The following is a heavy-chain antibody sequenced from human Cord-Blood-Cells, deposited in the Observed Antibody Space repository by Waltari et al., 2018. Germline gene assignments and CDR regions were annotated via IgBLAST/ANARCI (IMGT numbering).Heavy chain of an antibody. CDR1: GGSFRGSY. CDR3: ARGPRITIFGVVTPRGFDY. CDR2: INHSGST. Sequence: QVQLQQWGAGLLKPSETLSLTCAVYGGSFRGSYWSWIRQPPGKGLEWIGEINHSGSTNYNPSLKSRVTISVDTSKNQFSLKLSSVTAADTAVYYCARGPRITIFGVVTPRGFDYWGQGTLVTVSS. J-gene: IGHJ4*02. D-gene: IGHD3-3*01. V-gene: IGHV4-34*01.